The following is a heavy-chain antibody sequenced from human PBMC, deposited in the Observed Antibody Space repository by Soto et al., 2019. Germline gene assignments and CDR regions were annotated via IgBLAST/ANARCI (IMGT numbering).Heavy chain of an antibody. J-gene: IGHJ5*02. V-gene: IGHV3-9*01. CDR3: AKGGSAALIAPSGRDNWFDP. Sequence: GGSLRLSCAASGFAFDDYVMHWVRQPPGRGLEWVSGITWNGGTIRYVDSVKGRFTISRDNAENSLYLQMNSLRPEDTTVYYCAKGGSAALIAPSGRDNWFDPWGQGTQVTVSS. D-gene: IGHD6-13*01. CDR1: GFAFDDYV. CDR2: ITWNGGTI.